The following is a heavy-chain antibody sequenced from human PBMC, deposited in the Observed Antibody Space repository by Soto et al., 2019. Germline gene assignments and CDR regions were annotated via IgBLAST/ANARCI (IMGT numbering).Heavy chain of an antibody. J-gene: IGHJ6*02. CDR3: ARDINDDSGDYYYYYYGMDV. Sequence: ASVKVSCKASGYTFTSYGISWVRQAPGQGLEWMGWISAYNGNTNYAQKLQGRVTMTTDRSTSTAYMELRSLRSDDTAVYYCARDINDDSGDYYYYYYGMDVWGQGTTVTVSS. V-gene: IGHV1-18*01. D-gene: IGHD4-17*01. CDR2: ISAYNGNT. CDR1: GYTFTSYG.